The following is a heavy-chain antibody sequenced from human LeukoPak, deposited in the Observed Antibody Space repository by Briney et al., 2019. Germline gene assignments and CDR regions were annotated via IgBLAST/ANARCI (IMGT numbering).Heavy chain of an antibody. J-gene: IGHJ4*02. Sequence: SETLSLTCTVSGGSISSYYWSRIRQPPGKGLEWIGYIYYSGSTNYNPSLKSRVTISVDTSKNQFSLKLSSVTAADTAVYYCARDRSIITMIVVFDYWGQGTLVTVSS. CDR2: IYYSGST. CDR3: ARDRSIITMIVVFDY. D-gene: IGHD3-22*01. CDR1: GGSISSYY. V-gene: IGHV4-59*12.